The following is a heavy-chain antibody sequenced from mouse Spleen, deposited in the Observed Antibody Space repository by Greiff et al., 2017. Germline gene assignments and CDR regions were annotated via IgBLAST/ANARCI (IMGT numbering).Heavy chain of an antibody. D-gene: IGHD2-1*01. Sequence: EVKLVESGGGLVKPGGSLKLSCAASGFTFSDYGMHWVRQAPEKGLEWVAYISSGSSTIYYADTVKGRFTISRDNAKNTLFLQMTSLRSEDTAMYYCAKDPYGNYPFAYWGQGTLVTVSA. CDR2: ISSGSSTI. CDR1: GFTFSDYG. J-gene: IGHJ3*01. V-gene: IGHV5-17*01. CDR3: AKDPYGNYPFAY.